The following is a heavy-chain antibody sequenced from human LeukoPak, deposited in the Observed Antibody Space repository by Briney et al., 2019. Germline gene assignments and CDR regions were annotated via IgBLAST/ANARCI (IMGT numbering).Heavy chain of an antibody. V-gene: IGHV3-30*02. CDR2: IRYDGSNK. CDR3: ARAWGDYDSSGYYYFSY. CDR1: GFIFSNYG. Sequence: GGSLRLSCAASGFIFSNYGMHWVRQAPGKGLQWVAFIRYDGSNKYFADSVKGRFTISRDNSKNTLYLQMNSLRAEDTAVYYCARAWGDYDSSGYYYFSYWGQGTLVTVSS. J-gene: IGHJ4*02. D-gene: IGHD3-22*01.